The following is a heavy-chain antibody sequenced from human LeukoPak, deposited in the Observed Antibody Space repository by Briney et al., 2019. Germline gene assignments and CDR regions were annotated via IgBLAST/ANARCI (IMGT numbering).Heavy chain of an antibody. CDR2: IKSDGSVP. CDR3: ARDRRAADTDFDS. V-gene: IGHV3-74*03. CDR1: GFTFSNYW. D-gene: IGHD6-13*01. Sequence: GGSLRLSCAASGFTFSNYWMHWVRQVPGKGLVWVSRIKSDGSVPKYADSVRGRFTISRDYAKNTLYLQMNSLRAEDTAVYYCARDRRAADTDFDSWGQGTLVTVSS. J-gene: IGHJ4*02.